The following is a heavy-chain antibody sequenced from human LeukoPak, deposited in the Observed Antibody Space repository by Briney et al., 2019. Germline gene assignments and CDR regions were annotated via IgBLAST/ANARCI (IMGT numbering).Heavy chain of an antibody. Sequence: ASVKVSCKASGYTFTSFGIAWVRQAPGQGLEWVGWISTSSDQRRYAHMLQDRVTMTTDTSTSTAYMELRSLRSDDTAVYYCARTAARRFDYWGQGTLVTVSS. J-gene: IGHJ4*02. D-gene: IGHD6-6*01. CDR1: GYTFTSFG. CDR2: ISTSSDQR. V-gene: IGHV1-18*01. CDR3: ARTAARRFDY.